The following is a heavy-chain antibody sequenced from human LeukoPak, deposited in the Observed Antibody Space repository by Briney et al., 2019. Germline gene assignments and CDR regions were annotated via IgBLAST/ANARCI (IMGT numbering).Heavy chain of an antibody. V-gene: IGHV4-34*01. Sequence: SETLSLTCAVYGGSFSGYYWSWTRQPPGKGLEWIGEINHSGSTNYNPSLKSRVTISVDTSKNQFSLKLSSVTAADTAVYYCARFRGYSYGYWGQGTLVTVSS. CDR3: ARFRGYSYGY. CDR1: GGSFSGYY. J-gene: IGHJ4*02. CDR2: INHSGST. D-gene: IGHD5-18*01.